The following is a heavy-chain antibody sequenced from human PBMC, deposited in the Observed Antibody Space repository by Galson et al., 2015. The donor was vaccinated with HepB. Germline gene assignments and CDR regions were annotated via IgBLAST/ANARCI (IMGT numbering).Heavy chain of an antibody. J-gene: IGHJ4*02. V-gene: IGHV3-66*01. CDR1: GFTFSSYW. D-gene: IGHD3-22*01. Sequence: SLRLSCAASGFTFSSYWMSWVRQAPGKGLEWVSVIYSGGSTYYADSVKGRFTISRDNSKNTLYLQMNSLRAEDTAVYYCASNYYDSSGYYLWGQGTLVTVSS. CDR3: ASNYYDSSGYYL. CDR2: IYSGGST.